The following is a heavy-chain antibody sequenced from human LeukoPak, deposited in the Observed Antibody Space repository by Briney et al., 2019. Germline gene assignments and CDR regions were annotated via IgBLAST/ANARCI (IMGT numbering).Heavy chain of an antibody. CDR1: GGTFSSYA. D-gene: IGHD4-23*01. Sequence: ASVKVSCKGSGGTFSSYAISWVRQAPGQGLEWMGGIIPIFGTANYAQKFQGRVTITADESTSPAYMELSSLRSEDTAVYYCARAHDYGGNSYYYYYGMDVWGQGTTVTVSS. CDR2: IIPIFGTA. V-gene: IGHV1-69*13. J-gene: IGHJ6*02. CDR3: ARAHDYGGNSYYYYYGMDV.